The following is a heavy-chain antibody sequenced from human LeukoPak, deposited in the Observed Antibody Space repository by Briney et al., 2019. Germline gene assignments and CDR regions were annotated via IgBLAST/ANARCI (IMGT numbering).Heavy chain of an antibody. CDR1: GASIRSYY. CDR2: LYDSGST. D-gene: IGHD5-12*01. CDR3: AKSGYSKAFDI. J-gene: IGHJ3*02. V-gene: IGHV4-59*01. Sequence: PSETLSLTCTVSGASIRSYYWSWIRQPPGKGLEWIGYLYDSGSTNYNPSLKSRVTISVDTSKNQFSLKLRPVTAADTAVYYCAKSGYSKAFDIWGQGTMVTVSS.